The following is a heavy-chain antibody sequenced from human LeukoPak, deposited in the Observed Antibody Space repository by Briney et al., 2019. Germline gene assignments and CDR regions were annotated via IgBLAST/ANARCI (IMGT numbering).Heavy chain of an antibody. Sequence: PGGSLRLSCAASGFTFSSYSMNWVRQAPGKGLEWVSSISSSSSYIYYADSVKGRFTISRDNAKNSLYLQMNSLRAEDTAVYYCARDPSVAAARPLYYYYYMDVWGKGTTVTVSS. CDR1: GFTFSSYS. D-gene: IGHD6-6*01. J-gene: IGHJ6*03. CDR3: ARDPSVAAARPLYYYYYMDV. CDR2: ISSSSSYI. V-gene: IGHV3-21*01.